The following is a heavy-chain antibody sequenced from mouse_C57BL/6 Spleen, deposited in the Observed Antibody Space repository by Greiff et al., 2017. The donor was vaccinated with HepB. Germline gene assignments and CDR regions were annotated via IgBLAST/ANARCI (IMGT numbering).Heavy chain of an antibody. D-gene: IGHD1-1*01. V-gene: IGHV1-59*01. CDR1: GYTFTSYW. CDR2: IDPSDSYT. CDR3: AREAVVAVWYYDV. J-gene: IGHJ1*03. Sequence: QVQLQQPGAELVRPGTSVKLSCKASGYTFTSYWMHWVKQRPGQGLEWIGVIDPSDSYTNYNQKFKGKATLTVDTSSSTAYMQLSSLTSEDSAVYYCAREAVVAVWYYDVWGTGATVTDSS.